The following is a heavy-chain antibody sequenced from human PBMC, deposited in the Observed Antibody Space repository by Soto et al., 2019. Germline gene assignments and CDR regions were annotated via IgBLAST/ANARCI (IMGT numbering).Heavy chain of an antibody. V-gene: IGHV6-1*01. CDR1: GDSVSSNSSA. Sequence: SQTLSLTFAISGDSVSSNSSAWNWIRQSPSRGLEWLGRTYYRSKWYNDYAVSVKSRITINPDTSKNQFSLQLNSVTPEDTAVYYCARIRARITDSYYYYGMDVWGPGTTVTVS. D-gene: IGHD3-3*01. J-gene: IGHJ6*02. CDR2: TYYRSKWYN. CDR3: ARIRARITDSYYYYGMDV.